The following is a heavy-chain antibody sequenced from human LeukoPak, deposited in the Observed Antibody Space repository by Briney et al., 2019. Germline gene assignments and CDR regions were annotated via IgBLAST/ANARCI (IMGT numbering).Heavy chain of an antibody. CDR3: ARVTGYMIEDYFDY. V-gene: IGHV4-39*07. CDR2: IYYSGST. D-gene: IGHD3-22*01. Sequence: SETLSLTCTVSGGSISGSSYYWGWIRQPPGKGLEWIGSIYYSGSTYYNPSLKSRVTISVKTSKNQFSLKLSSVTAADTAVYYCARVTGYMIEDYFDYWGQGTLVTVSS. J-gene: IGHJ4*02. CDR1: GGSISGSSYY.